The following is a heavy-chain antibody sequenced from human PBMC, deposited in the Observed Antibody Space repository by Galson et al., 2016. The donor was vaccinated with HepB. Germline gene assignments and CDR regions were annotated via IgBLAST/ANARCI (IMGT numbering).Heavy chain of an antibody. Sequence: SVKVSCKASGYTFTNYGILWVRHAPGQGLEWMGCISAHNGNTNYAHTFQGRFTMSTDTSTSTAYLELRSLGPDDTAVYYCARVLEGRNSDFLGRSQAGYFDYWGQGTLVTVSS. D-gene: IGHD3-3*01. V-gene: IGHV1-18*01. CDR2: ISAHNGNT. CDR3: ARVLEGRNSDFLGRSQAGYFDY. CDR1: GYTFTNYG. J-gene: IGHJ4*03.